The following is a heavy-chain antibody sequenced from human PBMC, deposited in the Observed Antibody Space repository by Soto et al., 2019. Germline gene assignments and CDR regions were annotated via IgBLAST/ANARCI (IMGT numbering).Heavy chain of an antibody. J-gene: IGHJ6*02. CDR2: IYHSGST. D-gene: IGHD5-12*01. V-gene: IGHV4-4*02. CDR1: GGSISSSNW. CDR3: AREGFGVATTEQNYYYYGMDV. Sequence: SETLSLTCAVSGGSISSSNWWSWVRQPPGKGLEWIGEIYHSGSTNYNPSLKSRVTISVDKSKNQFSLKLSSVTAADTAVYYCAREGFGVATTEQNYYYYGMDVWGQGTTVTVSS.